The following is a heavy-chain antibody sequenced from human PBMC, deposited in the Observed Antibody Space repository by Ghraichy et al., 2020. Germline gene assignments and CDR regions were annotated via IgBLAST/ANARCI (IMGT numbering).Heavy chain of an antibody. V-gene: IGHV4-39*01. Sequence: GSLRLSCTVSGASISSHSFYWGWIRQPPGEGLEWLGSTYYTGRSYYTPSLKSRVTLSVDTSENQFSLRLSSVTAADTAVYYCARHSSMTTFNFDFWGQGTRVAVSS. J-gene: IGHJ4*02. D-gene: IGHD1-14*01. CDR2: TYYTGRS. CDR1: GASISSHSFY. CDR3: ARHSSMTTFNFDF.